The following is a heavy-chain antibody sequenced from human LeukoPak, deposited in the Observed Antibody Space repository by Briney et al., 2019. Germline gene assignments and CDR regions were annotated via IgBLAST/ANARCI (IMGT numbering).Heavy chain of an antibody. CDR1: GGSISSSSYY. CDR3: ARRWTYDFWSGYSWGYFDY. D-gene: IGHD3-3*01. CDR2: IYYRGST. V-gene: IGHV4-39*01. J-gene: IGHJ4*02. Sequence: SETLSVTCTVSGGSISSSSYYWGWIRQPPGKGLEWIGSIYYRGSTYYNPSLKSRVTISVDTSKNQFSLKLSSVTAADTAVYYCARRWTYDFWSGYSWGYFDYWGQGTLVTVSS.